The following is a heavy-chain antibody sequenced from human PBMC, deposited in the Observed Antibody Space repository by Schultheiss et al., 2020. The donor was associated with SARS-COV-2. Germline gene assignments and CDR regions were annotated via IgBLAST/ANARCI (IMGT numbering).Heavy chain of an antibody. CDR2: IYYSGST. CDR3: ARGLANPYFDY. Sequence: GSLRLSCTVSGGSISSYYWSWIRQPPGKGLEWIGYIYYSGSTNYNPSLKSRVTISVDTSKNQFSLKLSSVTAADTAVYYCARGLANPYFDYWGQGTLVTVSS. CDR1: GGSISSYY. J-gene: IGHJ4*02. V-gene: IGHV4-59*12.